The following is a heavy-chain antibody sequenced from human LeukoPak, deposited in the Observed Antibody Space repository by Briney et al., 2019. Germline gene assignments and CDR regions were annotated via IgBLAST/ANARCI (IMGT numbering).Heavy chain of an antibody. CDR2: IIPILGIA. V-gene: IGHV1-69*02. CDR3: ARALGDFWSGFESKRYYYYYYMDV. CDR1: GGTFSSYT. Sequence: SVKVSCKASGGTFSSYTISWVRQAPGQGLERMGRIIPILGIANYAQKFQGRVTITADKSTSTAYMELSSLRSEDTAVYCCARALGDFWSGFESKRYYYYYYMDVWGKGTTVTVSS. D-gene: IGHD3-3*01. J-gene: IGHJ6*03.